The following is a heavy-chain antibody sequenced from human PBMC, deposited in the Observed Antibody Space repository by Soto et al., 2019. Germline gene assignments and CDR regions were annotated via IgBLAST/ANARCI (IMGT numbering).Heavy chain of an antibody. CDR2: ISYDGSNK. CDR3: AKDPSLLEWSNHYYYYGMDV. CDR1: GFTFSSYA. Sequence: GGSLRLSCAASGFTFSSYAMHWVRQAPGKGLEWVAVISYDGSNKYYADSVKGRFTVSRDNSKNTLYLQMNSLRAEDTAVYYCAKDPSLLEWSNHYYYYGMDVWGQGTTVTVSS. V-gene: IGHV3-30-3*01. D-gene: IGHD3-3*01. J-gene: IGHJ6*02.